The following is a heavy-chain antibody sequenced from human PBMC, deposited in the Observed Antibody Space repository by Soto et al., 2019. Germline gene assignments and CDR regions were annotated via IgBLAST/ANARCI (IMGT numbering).Heavy chain of an antibody. CDR1: GGSFSGYY. D-gene: IGHD5-18*01. CDR2: INHSGST. Sequence: SETLSLTCAVYGGSFSGYYWSWIRQPPGRGLEWIGEINHSGSTNYNPSLKSRVTISVDTSKNQFSLKLSSVTAADTAVYYCARGLDTAMVTNFDYWGQGTLVTVSS. V-gene: IGHV4-34*01. CDR3: ARGLDTAMVTNFDY. J-gene: IGHJ4*02.